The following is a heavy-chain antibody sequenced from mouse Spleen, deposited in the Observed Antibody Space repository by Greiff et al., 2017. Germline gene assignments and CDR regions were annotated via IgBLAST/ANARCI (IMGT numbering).Heavy chain of an antibody. CDR3: AREGNNWDKVFDY. V-gene: IGHV1-69*01. J-gene: IGHJ2*01. CDR1: GYTFTSYW. CDR2: IDPSDSYT. D-gene: IGHD4-1*01. Sequence: QVQLQQPGAELVMPGASVKLSCKASGYTFTSYWMHWVKQRPGQGLEWIGEIDPSDSYTNYNQKFKGKATLTVDKSSSTAYMQLSSLTSEDSAVYYCAREGNNWDKVFDYWGQGTTLTVSS.